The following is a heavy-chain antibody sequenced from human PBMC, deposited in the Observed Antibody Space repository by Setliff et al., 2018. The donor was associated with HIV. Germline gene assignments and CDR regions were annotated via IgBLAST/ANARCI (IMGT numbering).Heavy chain of an antibody. V-gene: IGHV1-69*13. CDR1: GGTFSSYA. CDR2: IIPIFGTA. Sequence: SVKVSCKASGGTFSSYAISWVRQAPGQGLEWMGGIIPIFGTANYAQKFQGRVTITADESTSTAYMELSSLRSEDTAVYYCARDRGVYCISSSCYSPVDAFDIWGQGTMVTVSS. CDR3: ARDRGVYCISSSCYSPVDAFDI. J-gene: IGHJ3*02. D-gene: IGHD2-2*01.